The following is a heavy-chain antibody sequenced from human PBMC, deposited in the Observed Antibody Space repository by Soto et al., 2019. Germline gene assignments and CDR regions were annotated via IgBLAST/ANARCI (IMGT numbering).Heavy chain of an antibody. CDR1: GFTFSTYS. D-gene: IGHD2-15*01. J-gene: IGHJ6*03. CDR3: AREPYRSGGSCYSFSREYYYYMDV. CDR2: ISSGSTTI. Sequence: EVQLVESGGDLVQPGGSLRLSCAASGFTFSTYSMNWVRLAPGKGLEWISYISSGSTTIYYADSVRGRFTISRDNAKNSLYLQMNSLRAEDTAVYYCAREPYRSGGSCYSFSREYYYYMDVWGKGTTVTVSS. V-gene: IGHV3-48*01.